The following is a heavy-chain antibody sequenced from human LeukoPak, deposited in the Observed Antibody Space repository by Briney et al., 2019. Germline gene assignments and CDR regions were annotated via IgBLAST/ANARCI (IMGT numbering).Heavy chain of an antibody. CDR1: GFTFSSYG. Sequence: PGRSLRLSCAASGFTFSSYGMHWVRQAPGKGLEWVAVISYDGSNKYYADSVKGRFTISRDNSKNTLYLQMNSLRAEDTAVYFCASGLTAMLTAEGGFDYWGQGTLVTVSS. CDR3: ASGLTAMLTAEGGFDY. D-gene: IGHD5-18*01. V-gene: IGHV3-30*03. CDR2: ISYDGSNK. J-gene: IGHJ4*02.